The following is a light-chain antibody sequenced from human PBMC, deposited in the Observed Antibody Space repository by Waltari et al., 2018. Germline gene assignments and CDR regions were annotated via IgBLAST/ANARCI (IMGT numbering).Light chain of an antibody. Sequence: DIVMTQSPDSLAVSLGERATINCKSSQSILHSSSNRNDLAWYQHKPGQPPKLLIFGASFRDSGVPDRFSGSGSGTDFTLTISSLQAEDVAVYYCQQFYSTPYTFGQGTKLEI. V-gene: IGKV4-1*01. CDR1: QSILHSSSNRND. CDR2: GAS. CDR3: QQFYSTPYT. J-gene: IGKJ2*01.